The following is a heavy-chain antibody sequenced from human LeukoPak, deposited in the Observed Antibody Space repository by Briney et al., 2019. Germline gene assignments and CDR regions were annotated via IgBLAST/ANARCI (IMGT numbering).Heavy chain of an antibody. CDR1: GGSFSGYY. CDR2: INHSGST. CDR3: ARSRPPAYYYDSSGYYFDY. J-gene: IGHJ4*02. V-gene: IGHV4-34*01. D-gene: IGHD3-22*01. Sequence: SETLSLTCAVYGGSFSGYYWSWIRQPPGKGLEWIGEINHSGSTNYNPSLKSRVTISVDTSKNQFSLKLSSVTAADTAVYYCARSRPPAYYYDSSGYYFDYWGQGTLVTVSS.